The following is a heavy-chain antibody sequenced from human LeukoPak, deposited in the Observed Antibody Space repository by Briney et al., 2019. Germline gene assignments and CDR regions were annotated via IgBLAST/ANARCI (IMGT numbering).Heavy chain of an antibody. J-gene: IGHJ4*02. CDR3: ARSERLRWMVRGVQFDY. CDR2: IYYSGST. Sequence: SETLSLTCTVSGGSISSYYWSWIRQPPGKGLEWIGYIYYSGSTNYNSSLKSRVTISVDTSKNQFSLKLSSVTAADTAVYYCARSERLRWMVRGVQFDYWGQGTLVTVPS. CDR1: GGSISSYY. V-gene: IGHV4-59*01. D-gene: IGHD3-10*01.